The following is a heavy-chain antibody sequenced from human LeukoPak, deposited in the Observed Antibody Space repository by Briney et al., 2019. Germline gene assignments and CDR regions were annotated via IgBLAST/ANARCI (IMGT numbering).Heavy chain of an antibody. Sequence: SETLSLTCTVSGGSISSSSYYWGWIRQPPGKGLEWIGSIYYSGSTYYNPSLKSRVTISVDTSKNQFSLKLSSVTAADTAVYYCASPTANYYDSSGEFDYWGQGTLVTLSS. D-gene: IGHD3-22*01. CDR1: GGSISSSSYY. CDR3: ASPTANYYDSSGEFDY. V-gene: IGHV4-39*01. J-gene: IGHJ4*02. CDR2: IYYSGST.